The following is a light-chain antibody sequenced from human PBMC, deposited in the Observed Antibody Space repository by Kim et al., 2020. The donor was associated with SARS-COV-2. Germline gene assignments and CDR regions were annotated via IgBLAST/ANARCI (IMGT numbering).Light chain of an antibody. V-gene: IGKV1D-12*01. CDR1: QDIGSS. CDR2: TVS. J-gene: IGKJ1*01. Sequence: DIQMTQSPSSVSASAGDRFTITCRASQDIGSSLAWYQQKPGKAPKLLIYTVSGLQSGVPSRFSGSGSGTDFTLTINSLQPEDFATYYCQQAKNFPWTFGQGTKVDIK. CDR3: QQAKNFPWT.